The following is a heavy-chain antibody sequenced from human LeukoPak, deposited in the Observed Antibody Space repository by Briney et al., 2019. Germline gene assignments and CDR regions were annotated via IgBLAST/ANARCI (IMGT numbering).Heavy chain of an antibody. CDR2: INTDGSST. V-gene: IGHV3-74*01. CDR3: AKGGSPFAFDI. Sequence: GGSLRLSCAASGFTFSSYWMHWVRQAPGKGLVWVSRINTDGSSTSYADSVKGRFTISRDNAKNTLYLQMNSLRAEDTAVYYCAKGGSPFAFDIWGQGTMVTVSS. CDR1: GFTFSSYW. J-gene: IGHJ3*02. D-gene: IGHD1-26*01.